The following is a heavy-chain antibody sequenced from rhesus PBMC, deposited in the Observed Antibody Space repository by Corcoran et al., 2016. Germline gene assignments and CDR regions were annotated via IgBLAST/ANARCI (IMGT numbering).Heavy chain of an antibody. CDR1: GFTFSSYW. V-gene: IGHV3-14*01. CDR3: AGDLITRMITVTGPADY. CDR2: INSAGSST. Sequence: GESGGGLVKPGGSLRLSCVASGFTFSSYWMHWVRQAPGKGLEWISAINSAGSSTYYADSVKGRFTISRDNAKNTLYLQMDGLRAEDTAVYYCAGDLITRMITVTGPADYWGQGVLVTVSS. J-gene: IGHJ4*01. D-gene: IGHD3-9*01.